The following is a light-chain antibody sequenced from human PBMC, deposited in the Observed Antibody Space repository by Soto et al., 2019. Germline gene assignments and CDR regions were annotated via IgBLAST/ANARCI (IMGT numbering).Light chain of an antibody. V-gene: IGLV1-40*01. CDR1: SSNIGAGYD. Sequence: QSVLTQPPSVSGAPGQRVTISCTGSSSNIGAGYDVHWYQQLPGTAPKLLIYGNSNRPSGVPHRFSGSKSGTSPSLAITGLQTEDEADYYCQSYDSSLSRSIFGGGTKLTVL. J-gene: IGLJ2*01. CDR2: GNS. CDR3: QSYDSSLSRSI.